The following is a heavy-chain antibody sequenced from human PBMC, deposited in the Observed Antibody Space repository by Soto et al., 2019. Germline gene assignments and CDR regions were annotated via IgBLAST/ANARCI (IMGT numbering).Heavy chain of an antibody. V-gene: IGHV1-2*04. Sequence: ASVKVSCKASGYTFTGYYMHWVRQAPGEGLEWMGWINPNSGGTNYAQKFQGWVTMTRDTSISTAYMELSRLRSDDTAVYYCARAGYCSSTSCYALFEYWGQGTLVTDSS. CDR2: INPNSGGT. D-gene: IGHD2-2*01. CDR3: ARAGYCSSTSCYALFEY. CDR1: GYTFTGYY. J-gene: IGHJ4*02.